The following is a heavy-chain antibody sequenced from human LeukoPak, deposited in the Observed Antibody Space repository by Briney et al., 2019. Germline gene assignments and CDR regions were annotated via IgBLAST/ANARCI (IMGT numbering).Heavy chain of an antibody. CDR1: GFTFSSYW. CDR3: ARVCPTYYDFWSGYYTDYYYYGMDV. D-gene: IGHD3-3*01. J-gene: IGHJ6*02. Sequence: GGSLRLSCAASGFTFSSYWMSWVRQAPGKGLEWVAHIKQDGSEKYYVDSVKGRFTISRDNAKNSLYLQMNSLRAEDTAVYYCARVCPTYYDFWSGYYTDYYYYGMDVWGQGTTVTVSS. V-gene: IGHV3-7*01. CDR2: IKQDGSEK.